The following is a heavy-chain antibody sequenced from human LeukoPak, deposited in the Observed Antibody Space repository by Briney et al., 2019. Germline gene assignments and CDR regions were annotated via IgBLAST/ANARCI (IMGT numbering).Heavy chain of an antibody. V-gene: IGHV1-18*01. J-gene: IGHJ5*02. Sequence: ASVKVSCKASGYTFTSYGISWVRQAPGQGLEWMGWISAYNGNTNYAQKLQGRVTMTTDTSTSTAYMELRSLRSDDTAVYYCARGICSSTSCYGVYWFDPWGQGTLVTVSS. CDR2: ISAYNGNT. D-gene: IGHD2-2*01. CDR1: GYTFTSYG. CDR3: ARGICSSTSCYGVYWFDP.